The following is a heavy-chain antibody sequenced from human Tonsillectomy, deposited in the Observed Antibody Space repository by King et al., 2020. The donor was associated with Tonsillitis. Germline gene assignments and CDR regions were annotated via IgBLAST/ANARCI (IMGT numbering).Heavy chain of an antibody. CDR3: AGDRGPYCGGDCSYFDY. CDR2: IIPILGIA. CDR1: GGTFSSYA. V-gene: IGHV1-69*09. Sequence: QWQLVQSGAEVKKPGSSVKVSCKASGGTFSSYAISWVRQAPGQGLEWMGRIIPILGIANYAQKFQGRVTITGDKSTDTAYMEVSRLRPEDTAVYYCAGDRGPYCGGDCSYFDYWGQGTLVTVSS. D-gene: IGHD2-21*02. J-gene: IGHJ4*02.